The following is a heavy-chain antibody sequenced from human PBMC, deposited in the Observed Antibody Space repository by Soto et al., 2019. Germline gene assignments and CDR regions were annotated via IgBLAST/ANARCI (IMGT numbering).Heavy chain of an antibody. CDR1: GFTFSGSA. V-gene: IGHV3-73*01. CDR2: IRSKANSYAT. Sequence: GGSLRLSCAASGFTFSGSAMHWVRQASGKGLEWVGRIRSKANSYATAYAASVKGRFTISRDDSKSTAYLQMNSLKTEDTAVYYCTRGDYDILTGYPKAGYYYYYMDVWGKGTTVTVSS. CDR3: TRGDYDILTGYPKAGYYYYYMDV. J-gene: IGHJ6*03. D-gene: IGHD3-9*01.